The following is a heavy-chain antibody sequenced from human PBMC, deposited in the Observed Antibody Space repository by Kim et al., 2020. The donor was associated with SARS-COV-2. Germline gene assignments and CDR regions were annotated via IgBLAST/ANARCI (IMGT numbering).Heavy chain of an antibody. CDR1: GFTFSSYG. D-gene: IGHD3-22*01. J-gene: IGHJ6*02. CDR3: AKGPRGYYDSSGLYYYYYYGMDV. CDR2: ISYDGSNK. V-gene: IGHV3-30*18. Sequence: GGSLRLSCAASGFTFSSYGMHWVRQAPGKGLEWVAVISYDGSNKYYADSVKGRFTISRDNSKNTLYLQMNSLRAEDTAVYYCAKGPRGYYDSSGLYYYYYYGMDVWGQGTTVTVSS.